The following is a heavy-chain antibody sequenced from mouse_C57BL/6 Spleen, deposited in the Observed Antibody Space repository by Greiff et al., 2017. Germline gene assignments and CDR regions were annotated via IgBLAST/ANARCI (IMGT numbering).Heavy chain of an antibody. CDR3: ARPHKLGGYFDV. Sequence: EVQLQQSGPELVKPGASVKISCKASGYSFTGYYMNWVKQSPEKSLEWIGEINPSTGGTTYNQKFKAKATLTVDKSSSTAYMQLKSLTSEDSAVYYCARPHKLGGYFDVWGTGTTVTVSS. D-gene: IGHD4-1*01. V-gene: IGHV1-42*01. CDR1: GYSFTGYY. CDR2: INPSTGGT. J-gene: IGHJ1*03.